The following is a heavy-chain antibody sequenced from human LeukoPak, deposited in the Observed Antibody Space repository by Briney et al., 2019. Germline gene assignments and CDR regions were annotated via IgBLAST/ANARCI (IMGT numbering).Heavy chain of an antibody. J-gene: IGHJ3*02. CDR3: AKDSLWYYGSGSYDAFDI. CDR2: IRYDGSNK. Sequence: GGSLRLSCAASGFTFSSYGMHWVRQAPGKGLEWVAFIRYDGSNKYYADSVKGRFTISRDNSKNTLYLQMNSLRAEDTAVYYCAKDSLWYYGSGSYDAFDIWGQGTMVTVSS. CDR1: GFTFSSYG. D-gene: IGHD3-10*01. V-gene: IGHV3-30*02.